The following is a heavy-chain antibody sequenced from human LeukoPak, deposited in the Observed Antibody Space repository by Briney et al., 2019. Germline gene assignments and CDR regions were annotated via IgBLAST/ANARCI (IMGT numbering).Heavy chain of an antibody. D-gene: IGHD6-13*01. CDR3: ARVIAAAGRPNWYFDL. J-gene: IGHJ2*01. V-gene: IGHV3-33*01. Sequence: GGSLRLSCTASGFTFGDYAMSWVRQAPGKGLEWVAVVWYDGSNKYYADSVKGRFTISRDNSKNTLYLQMNSLRAEDTAVYYCARVIAAAGRPNWYFDLWGRGTLVTVSS. CDR2: VWYDGSNK. CDR1: GFTFGDYA.